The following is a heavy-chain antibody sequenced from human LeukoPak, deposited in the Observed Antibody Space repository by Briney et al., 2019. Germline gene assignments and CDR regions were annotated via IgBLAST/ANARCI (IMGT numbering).Heavy chain of an antibody. CDR3: ARDGGSSWSYYYYYGMDV. CDR1: GFTFDDYA. CDR2: ISWNSGSI. D-gene: IGHD6-13*01. J-gene: IGHJ6*02. V-gene: IGHV3-9*01. Sequence: GGSLRLSCAASGFTFDDYAMHWVRQAPGKGLEWVSGISWNSGSIGYADSVKGRFTISRDNAKNSLYLQMNSLRAEDTAVYYCARDGGSSWSYYYYYGMDVWGQGTTVTVSS.